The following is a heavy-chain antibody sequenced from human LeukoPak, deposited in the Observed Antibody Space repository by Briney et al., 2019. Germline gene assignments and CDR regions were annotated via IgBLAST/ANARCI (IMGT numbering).Heavy chain of an antibody. V-gene: IGHV1-2*06. CDR2: INPNSGGT. J-gene: IGHJ5*02. D-gene: IGHD2-2*01. CDR1: GYTFTDYY. CDR3: VRDRTSTNWFDP. Sequence: ASVKVSCKAFGYTFTDYYIHWVRQAPGQGLEWMGRINPNSGGTNYAQKFQGRVTLTRDTSITTAYMDLSRLTSDDTAVYYCVRDRTSTNWFDPWGQGTLVTVSS.